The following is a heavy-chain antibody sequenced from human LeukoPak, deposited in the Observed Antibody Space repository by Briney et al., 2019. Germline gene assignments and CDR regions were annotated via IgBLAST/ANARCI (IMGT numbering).Heavy chain of an antibody. J-gene: IGHJ4*02. CDR3: ARGRSSSY. V-gene: IGHV3-7*01. D-gene: IGHD6-6*01. CDR1: GFTFSSYW. CDR2: IKEDGSEK. Sequence: PGGSLRLSCAASGFTFSSYWMSWVRQAPGKGLEWVANIKEDGSEKNYVDSVKGRFTISRDNGKNSLYLQMNSLRVEDTAVYYCARGRSSSYWGQGTLVTVSS.